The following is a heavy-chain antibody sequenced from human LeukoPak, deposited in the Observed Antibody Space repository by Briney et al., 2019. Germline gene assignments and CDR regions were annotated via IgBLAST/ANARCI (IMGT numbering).Heavy chain of an antibody. CDR3: AHRKNYYDSSVFDN. V-gene: IGHV2-5*02. J-gene: IGHJ4*02. D-gene: IGHD3-22*01. Sequence: GPTLVNPTQTLTLTCTFPWFSLNTRGVGVGWIRQPPGRALELLAHTYWDDYRRYSPSLKSRLTLTTHTYRNQVVLTMTNMDPVDTATYFCAHRKNYYDSSVFDNWGQGTLVTVSS. CDR2: TYWDDYR. CDR1: WFSLNTRGVG.